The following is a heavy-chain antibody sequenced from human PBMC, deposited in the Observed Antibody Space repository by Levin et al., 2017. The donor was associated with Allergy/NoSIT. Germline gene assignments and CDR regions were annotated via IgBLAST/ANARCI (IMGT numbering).Heavy chain of an antibody. J-gene: IGHJ4*02. CDR2: FKKDVTEK. CDR1: GFTFSSYC. Sequence: GESLKISCTASGFTFSSYCMTWVRQAPGTGLEWVANFKKDVTEKYYVDSVKGRFSISRDNAKNSLYLEMSILRPEDTAVYYCARVGWAGWSTDYWGQGTLVTVAS. CDR3: ARVGWAGWSTDY. V-gene: IGHV3-7*01. D-gene: IGHD6-19*01.